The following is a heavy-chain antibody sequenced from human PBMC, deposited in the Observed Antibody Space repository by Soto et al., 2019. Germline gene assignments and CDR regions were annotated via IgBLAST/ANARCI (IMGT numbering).Heavy chain of an antibody. J-gene: IGHJ4*02. CDR3: AKDDGAIVVVPAAIGGLGY. Sequence: PRLSCAASGFTFSSYGMHWVRQAPGKGLEWVAVISYDGSNKYYADSVKGRFTISRDNSKNTLYLQMNSLRAEDTAVYYCAKDDGAIVVVPAAIGGLGYRGQGTLV. D-gene: IGHD2-2*01. CDR2: ISYDGSNK. CDR1: GFTFSSYG. V-gene: IGHV3-30*18.